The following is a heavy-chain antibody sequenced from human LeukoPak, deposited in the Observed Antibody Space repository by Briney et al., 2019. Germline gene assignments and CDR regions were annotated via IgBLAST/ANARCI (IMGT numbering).Heavy chain of an antibody. CDR1: GVTLTNYA. V-gene: IGHV1-69*13. J-gene: IGHJ4*02. CDR2: IIPIHGTT. D-gene: IGHD6-13*01. Sequence: SVKVSCKASGVTLTNYAMNWVRQAPGQGLEWMGAIIPIHGTTNSAQKFQGRVTITADESTSTAYMELSSLSSEDAAVYYCARGSSSSWYNPFDYWGQGTLVTVSS. CDR3: ARGSSSSWYNPFDY.